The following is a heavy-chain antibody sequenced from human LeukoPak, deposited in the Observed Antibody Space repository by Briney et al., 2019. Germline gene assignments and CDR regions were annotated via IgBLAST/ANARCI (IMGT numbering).Heavy chain of an antibody. CDR2: ISSSSSYI. Sequence: PGGSLRLSCAASGFTFSSYSMNWVRQAPGKGLEWVSSISSSSSYIYYADSVKGRFTISRDNAKNSLYLQMNSLRAEDTAVYYCARASVDTAMGGDAFDIWGQGTMVTVSS. V-gene: IGHV3-21*01. J-gene: IGHJ3*02. CDR3: ARASVDTAMGGDAFDI. D-gene: IGHD5-18*01. CDR1: GFTFSSYS.